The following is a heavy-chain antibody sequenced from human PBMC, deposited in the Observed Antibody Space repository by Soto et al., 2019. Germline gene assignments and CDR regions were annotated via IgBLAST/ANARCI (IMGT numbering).Heavy chain of an antibody. D-gene: IGHD2-15*01. CDR3: ARGDRIEYCSGGSCYENYYYYGMDV. CDR1: GGTFSSYA. Sequence: ASVKVSCKASGGTFSSYAISWVRQAPGQGLEWMGGIIPIFGTANYAQKFQGRVTITADESTSTAYMELSSLRSEDTAVYYCARGDRIEYCSGGSCYENYYYYGMDVWGQGTTVTVSS. V-gene: IGHV1-69*13. J-gene: IGHJ6*02. CDR2: IIPIFGTA.